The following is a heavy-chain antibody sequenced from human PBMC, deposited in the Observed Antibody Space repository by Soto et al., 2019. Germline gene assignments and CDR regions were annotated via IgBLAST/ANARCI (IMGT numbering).Heavy chain of an antibody. Sequence: GGSLRLSCAAPGFTFSSCSMNWVRQAPGKGLEWVSYISSSSSTIYYADSVKGRFTISRDNAKNSLYLQMNSLRAEDTAVYYCARHPERIAQIGWFDPWGQGTLVTVSS. CDR3: ARHPERIAQIGWFDP. V-gene: IGHV3-48*01. CDR2: ISSSSSTI. CDR1: GFTFSSCS. J-gene: IGHJ5*02. D-gene: IGHD6-13*01.